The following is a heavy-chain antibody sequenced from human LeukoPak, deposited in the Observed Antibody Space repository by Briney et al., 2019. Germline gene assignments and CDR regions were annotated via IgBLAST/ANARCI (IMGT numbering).Heavy chain of an antibody. J-gene: IGHJ3*02. CDR3: ARIGPNAGVDAVDI. V-gene: IGHV3-33*01. CDR2: ICYDGSNK. D-gene: IGHD2-15*01. Sequence: SATSLRLSCAASGFTFSNYGMHWVRQAPGKGLEWVAVICYDGSNKYYADSVKGRFIISRDNSKNTLYLQMNSLRADDTAVYYCARIGPNAGVDAVDIWGQGTKVTVSS. CDR1: GFTFSNYG.